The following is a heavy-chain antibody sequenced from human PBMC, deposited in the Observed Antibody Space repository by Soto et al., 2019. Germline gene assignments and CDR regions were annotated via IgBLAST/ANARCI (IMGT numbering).Heavy chain of an antibody. CDR2: ISSSAVYI. CDR3: VRDGLDYYDTARLYFDK. Sequence: PGGSLRLSCAASGFNFITYSLSWVRQAPGKGLEWVASISSSAVYIDYADSVKGRFTISRDNANNSLYLQMNSPRAEDTATYYCVRDGLDYYDTARLYFDKWGQGTLVTVSS. CDR1: GFNFITYS. J-gene: IGHJ4*02. V-gene: IGHV3-21*01. D-gene: IGHD3-22*01.